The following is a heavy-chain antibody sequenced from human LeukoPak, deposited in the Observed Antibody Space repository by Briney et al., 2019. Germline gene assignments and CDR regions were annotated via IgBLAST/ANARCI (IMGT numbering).Heavy chain of an antibody. CDR3: ARDSGDTVTPSRPYFDY. Sequence: GGSLRLSCAAFEFTFSDYWMSWVRQAPGKGLEWVANIKQDGSETYYVGSVKGRFIVSRDDARDSLYLQMNGLRADDTAVYYCARDSGDTVTPSRPYFDYWGQGTLVTFSS. J-gene: IGHJ4*02. D-gene: IGHD4-11*01. CDR2: IKQDGSET. V-gene: IGHV3-7*01. CDR1: EFTFSDYW.